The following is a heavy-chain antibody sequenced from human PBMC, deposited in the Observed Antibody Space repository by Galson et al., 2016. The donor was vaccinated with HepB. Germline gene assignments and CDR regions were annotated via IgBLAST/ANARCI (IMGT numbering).Heavy chain of an antibody. CDR1: GFSVSDDY. J-gene: IGHJ4*02. D-gene: IGHD2-21*01. V-gene: IGHV3-53*05. CDR2: IYSDGRT. CDR3: AKLDSIDFDY. Sequence: SLRLSCAASGFSVSDDYMSWVRQAPGKGLEWVSIIYSDGRTYYADSVKGRFTISRDNSKNTLYLQMNSLRPEDTAIYYCAKLDSIDFDYWGQGTLVTVSS.